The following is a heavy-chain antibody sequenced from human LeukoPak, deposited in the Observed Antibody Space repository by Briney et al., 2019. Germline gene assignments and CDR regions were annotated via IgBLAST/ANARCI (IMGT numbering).Heavy chain of an antibody. CDR2: ISWNSGSI. CDR3: AKQSYARSLGE. Sequence: GGSLRLSCAASGFTFDDYAMHWVRQAPGKGLEWVSGISWNSGSIGYADSVKGRFTISRDNSKNTLYLQMSSLRVEDTAVYYCAKQSYARSLGEGGPGTLVSVSS. CDR1: GFTFDDYA. J-gene: IGHJ4*02. V-gene: IGHV3-9*01. D-gene: IGHD2-8*01.